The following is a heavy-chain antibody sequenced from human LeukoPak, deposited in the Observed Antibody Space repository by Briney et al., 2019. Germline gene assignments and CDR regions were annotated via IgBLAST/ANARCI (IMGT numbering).Heavy chain of an antibody. V-gene: IGHV1-46*01. CDR1: GYTFTSYY. CDR3: ARDRRYYYGSGSSGLFDP. CDR2: INPSGGST. Sequence: ASVKVSCKASGYTFTSYYMHWVRQAPGQGLEWMGIINPSGGSTSYAQKFQGRVTMTRDTSTSTVYMELSSLRSEDTAVYYCARDRRYYYGSGSSGLFDPWGLGTLVTVSS. D-gene: IGHD3-10*01. J-gene: IGHJ5*02.